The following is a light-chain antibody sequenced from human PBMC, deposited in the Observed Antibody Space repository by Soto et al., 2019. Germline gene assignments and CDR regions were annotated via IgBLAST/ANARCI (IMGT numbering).Light chain of an antibody. CDR1: QSISNY. Sequence: DIQMTQSPSSLSASVGDRVSITCRASQSISNYLSWYQHKPGKAPELLMYAASTLQSGVPSRFSGSGSGKDFTLTISSLQPEDFATYYCQQSYTTPWTFGQGTKVEVK. CDR3: QQSYTTPWT. CDR2: AAS. V-gene: IGKV1-39*01. J-gene: IGKJ1*01.